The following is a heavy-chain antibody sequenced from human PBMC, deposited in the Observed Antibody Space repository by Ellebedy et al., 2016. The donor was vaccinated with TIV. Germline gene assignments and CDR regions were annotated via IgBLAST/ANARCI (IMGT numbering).Heavy chain of an antibody. J-gene: IGHJ4*02. Sequence: AASVKVSCKASGYSFSDYYVHWVRQAPGQGPEWMGIINPGVGITSSAQKFQGRVTLTWDTSTTTVYMELSSLRSEDTAVYSCARESPYTSSFDYWGQGTLVTVSS. CDR2: INPGVGIT. CDR3: ARESPYTSSFDY. CDR1: GYSFSDYY. V-gene: IGHV1-46*01. D-gene: IGHD1-1*01.